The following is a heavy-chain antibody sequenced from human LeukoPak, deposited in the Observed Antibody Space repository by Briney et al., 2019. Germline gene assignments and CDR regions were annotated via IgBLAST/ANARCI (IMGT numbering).Heavy chain of an antibody. V-gene: IGHV3-30*18. CDR1: GFTFSSYG. CDR2: ISYDGSNK. CDR3: AKTYYYYDSSGEIQPYYFDY. J-gene: IGHJ4*02. D-gene: IGHD3-22*01. Sequence: PGRSLRLSCAASGFTFSSYGMHWVRQAPGKGLEWVAVISYDGSNKYYADSVKGRFTISRDNSKNTLYLQMNSLRAEDTAVYYCAKTYYYYDSSGEIQPYYFDYWGQGTLVTVSS.